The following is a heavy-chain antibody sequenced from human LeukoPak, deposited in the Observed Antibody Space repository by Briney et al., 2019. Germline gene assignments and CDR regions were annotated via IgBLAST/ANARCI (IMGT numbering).Heavy chain of an antibody. V-gene: IGHV3-23*01. CDR2: LTGSGGST. CDR3: AREMVIITTSAFDI. CDR1: GFTLSSYA. D-gene: IGHD3-22*01. Sequence: GSLRLSCAASGFTLSSYAMSWVRQAPGKGLEWVSVLTGSGGSTYYADSVKGRFTISRDNSKNTLYLQMNSLRAEDTAVYYCAREMVIITTSAFDIWGQGTMVTVSS. J-gene: IGHJ3*02.